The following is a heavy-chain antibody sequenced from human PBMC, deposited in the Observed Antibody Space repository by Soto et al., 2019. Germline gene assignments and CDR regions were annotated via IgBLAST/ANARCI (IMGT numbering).Heavy chain of an antibody. J-gene: IGHJ4*02. CDR1: GGTFSSYA. Sequence: PVELSCKASGGTFSSYAISWVRQAPGQGLEWMGGIIPIFGTANYAQKFQGRVTITADESTSTAYMELSSLRSEDTAVYYCARGGSGSYRPFDYWGQGTLVTVSS. D-gene: IGHD3-10*01. CDR3: ARGGSGSYRPFDY. CDR2: IIPIFGTA. V-gene: IGHV1-69*13.